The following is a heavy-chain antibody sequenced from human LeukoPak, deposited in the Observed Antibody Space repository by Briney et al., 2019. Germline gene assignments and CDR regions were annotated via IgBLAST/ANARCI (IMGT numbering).Heavy chain of an antibody. CDR2: ISSSSSLI. Sequence: PGGSLRLSCAASGFTFVSYNMNWVRQAPGKGLEWVAYISSSSSLIYYAGSVKGRFTVSRDSAKRSLYLQMNSLRAEDTAVYYCARDLGQYYDTSDNWFDPWGQGTLVTVSS. D-gene: IGHD3-22*01. J-gene: IGHJ5*02. V-gene: IGHV3-48*01. CDR3: ARDLGQYYDTSDNWFDP. CDR1: GFTFVSYN.